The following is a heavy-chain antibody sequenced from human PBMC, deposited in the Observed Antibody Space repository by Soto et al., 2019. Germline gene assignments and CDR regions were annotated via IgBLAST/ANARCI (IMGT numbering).Heavy chain of an antibody. D-gene: IGHD6-13*01. Sequence: QVQLVQSGAEVKKPGSSVKVSCKASGGTFSSYAISWVRQAPGQGLEWMGGIIPIFGTANYAQKFQGRVTITADESTSSAYMELSSVRSEDTAVYYCARVGEQQLVSPRFDYWGQGTLVTVSS. CDR1: GGTFSSYA. V-gene: IGHV1-69*01. CDR3: ARVGEQQLVSPRFDY. J-gene: IGHJ4*02. CDR2: IIPIFGTA.